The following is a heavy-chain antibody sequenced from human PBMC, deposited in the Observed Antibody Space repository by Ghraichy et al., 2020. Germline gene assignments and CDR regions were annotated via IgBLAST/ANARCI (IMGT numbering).Heavy chain of an antibody. CDR1: GGSISSYY. Sequence: SETLSLTCTVSGGSISSYYWSWIRQPPGKGLEWIGYIYYSGSTNYNPSLKSRVTISVDTSKNQFSLKLSSVTAADTAVYYCARVERGYSGYDGAVDYWGQGTLVTVSS. D-gene: IGHD5-12*01. CDR2: IYYSGST. CDR3: ARVERGYSGYDGAVDY. J-gene: IGHJ4*02. V-gene: IGHV4-59*01.